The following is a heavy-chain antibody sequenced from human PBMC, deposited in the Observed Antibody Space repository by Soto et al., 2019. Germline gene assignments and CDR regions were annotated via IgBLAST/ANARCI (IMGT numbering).Heavy chain of an antibody. J-gene: IGHJ4*02. CDR2: IYYIGST. CDR3: ARGRGRGYSYGQGVFFLDY. V-gene: IGHV4-31*03. Sequence: QVQLQESGPGLVKPSQTLSLTCTVSGGSISSGGYYWSWIRQHPGKGLEWIGYIYYIGSTYYNPSLKSRVTISVDTSKNQFSLKLSSVTAADTAVYYCARGRGRGYSYGQGVFFLDYWGQGTLVTVSS. D-gene: IGHD5-18*01. CDR1: GGSISSGGYY.